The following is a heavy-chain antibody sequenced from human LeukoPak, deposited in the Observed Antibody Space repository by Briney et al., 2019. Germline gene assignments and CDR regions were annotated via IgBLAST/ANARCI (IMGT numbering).Heavy chain of an antibody. CDR2: IRYDGSNK. CDR3: AKEGPHRGSYYLNFDY. Sequence: GGSLRLSCAASGFTFSSYAMHWVRQAPGKGLEWVAFIRYDGSNKYYADSVKGRFTISRDNSKNTLYLQMNSLRAEDTAIYYCAKEGPHRGSYYLNFDYWGQGTLVTVSS. J-gene: IGHJ4*02. CDR1: GFTFSSYA. V-gene: IGHV3-30*02. D-gene: IGHD1-26*01.